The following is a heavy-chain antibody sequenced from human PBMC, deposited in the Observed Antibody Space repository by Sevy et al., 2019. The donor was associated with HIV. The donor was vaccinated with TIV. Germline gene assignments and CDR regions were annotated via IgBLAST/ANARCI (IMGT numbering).Heavy chain of an antibody. V-gene: IGHV3-33*01. J-gene: IGHJ3*02. CDR1: GFTFSIYG. Sequence: GGSLRLSCAASGFTFSIYGMHWVRQAPGKGLEWVAVIWNDENNKYYADFVKGQFTISRDNSKNTLYLQMNSLRAEDTAVNYCASLPNNYYDISGSSGDNGFDIWGQGTMVTVSS. CDR3: ASLPNNYYDISGSSGDNGFDI. CDR2: IWNDENNK. D-gene: IGHD3-22*01.